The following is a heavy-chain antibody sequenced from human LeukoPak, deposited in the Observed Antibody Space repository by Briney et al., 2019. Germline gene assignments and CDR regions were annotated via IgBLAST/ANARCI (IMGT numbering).Heavy chain of an antibody. J-gene: IGHJ4*02. Sequence: PSETLSLTCTVSGGSISSSSYYWGWIRQPPGKGLEWIGSIYYSGSTYYNPSLKSRVTISVDTSKNQFSLKLSSVTAADTAVYYCARVEMATLIVGVFDYWGQGTLVTVSS. CDR2: IYYSGST. CDR3: ARVEMATLIVGVFDY. CDR1: GGSISSSSYY. V-gene: IGHV4-39*01. D-gene: IGHD5-24*01.